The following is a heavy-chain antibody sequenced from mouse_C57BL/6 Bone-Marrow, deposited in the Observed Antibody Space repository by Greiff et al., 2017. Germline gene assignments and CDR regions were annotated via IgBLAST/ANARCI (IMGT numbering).Heavy chain of an antibody. D-gene: IGHD4-1*01. J-gene: IGHJ2*01. CDR3: ARFGKGDYFDY. CDR1: GYTFTDYY. Sequence: VQLQQSGPVLVKPGASVKMSCKASGYTFTDYYMNWVKQSHGKSLEWIGVINPYNGGTSYNQKFKGKATLTVDKSSSTAYMELDRLTSEDSAVYYCARFGKGDYFDYWGQGAALAVSS. CDR2: INPYNGGT. V-gene: IGHV1-19*01.